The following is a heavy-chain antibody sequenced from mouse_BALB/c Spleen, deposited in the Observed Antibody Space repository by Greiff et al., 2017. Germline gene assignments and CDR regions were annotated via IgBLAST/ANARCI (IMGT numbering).Heavy chain of an antibody. CDR2: ISSGGGST. CDR3: ARHFITTATVDY. Sequence: EVQLVESGGGLVKPGGSLKLSCAASGFAFSSYDMSWVRQTPEKRLEWVAYISSGGGSTYYPDTVKGRFTISRDNAKNTLYLQMSSLKSEDTAMYYCARHFITTATVDYWGQGTTLTVSS. CDR1: GFAFSSYD. D-gene: IGHD1-2*01. V-gene: IGHV5-12-1*01. J-gene: IGHJ2*01.